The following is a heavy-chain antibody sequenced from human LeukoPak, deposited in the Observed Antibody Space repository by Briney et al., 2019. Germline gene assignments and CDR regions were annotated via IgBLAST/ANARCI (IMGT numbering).Heavy chain of an antibody. CDR3: ARDLFGSSSTEPFDP. D-gene: IGHD2-2*01. CDR1: GFTFSSYS. Sequence: GSLRLSCAASGFTFSSYSMNWVRQAPGKGLEWVSSISSSSSYIYYADSVKGRFTISRDNAKNSLYLQMNSLRAEDTAVYYCARDLFGSSSTEPFDPWGQGTLVTVSS. J-gene: IGHJ5*02. CDR2: ISSSSSYI. V-gene: IGHV3-21*01.